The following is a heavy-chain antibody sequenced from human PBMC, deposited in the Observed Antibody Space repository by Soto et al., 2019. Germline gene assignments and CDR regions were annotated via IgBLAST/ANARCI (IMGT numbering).Heavy chain of an antibody. CDR2: IILIFGTA. Sequence: QVQLVQSCAEVKKPGSSVKVSCTASGGTFSSYAISWVRQAPGQGLEWMVGIILIFGTANYVQKVHGRVTITAVESTSTAYMELSSLRSEGRVVYYCAGGLLRLYSRTSDVWGQGPTVTVSS. CDR1: GGTFSSYA. J-gene: IGHJ6*02. V-gene: IGHV1-69*01. D-gene: IGHD6-13*01. CDR3: AGGLLRLYSRTSDV.